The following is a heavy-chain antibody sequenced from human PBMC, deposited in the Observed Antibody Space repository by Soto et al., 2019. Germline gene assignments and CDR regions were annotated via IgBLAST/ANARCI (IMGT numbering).Heavy chain of an antibody. D-gene: IGHD2-15*01. J-gene: IGHJ3*02. CDR3: ARAYCSGGSCYGPDVFDI. V-gene: IGHV3-21*03. Sequence: GGSLRLSWEGAGFTFSTYSMNWVRQAPGQGLEWVSSISSSGTYIYYADSVKGRFTISRDNAKNSLSLQMNSLRAEDTAEYYCARAYCSGGSCYGPDVFDIWGQGTLVTVSS. CDR2: ISSSGTYI. CDR1: GFTFSTYS.